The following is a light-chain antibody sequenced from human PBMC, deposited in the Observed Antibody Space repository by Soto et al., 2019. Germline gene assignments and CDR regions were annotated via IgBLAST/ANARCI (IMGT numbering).Light chain of an antibody. Sequence: QSMLAQPPSVSGAPGQRVTISCTGSSSNIGAGYDVHWYQQLPGTAPKLLIYDNSNRPSGVPDRFSGSKSGTSASLAITGLQAEDEADYYCQSYDSSLSKRVFGGGTKLTVL. J-gene: IGLJ2*01. CDR3: QSYDSSLSKRV. V-gene: IGLV1-40*01. CDR2: DNS. CDR1: SSNIGAGYD.